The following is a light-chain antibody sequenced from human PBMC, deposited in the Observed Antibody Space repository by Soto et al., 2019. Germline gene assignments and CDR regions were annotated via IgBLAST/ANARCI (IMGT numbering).Light chain of an antibody. Sequence: EIVVTQAPGTLSLSPXERATLSCRASQSGSSSYLAWYQQKPGQAPRLLIYDASNRATGIPARFSGSGSGTDFTLTISSLEPEDFAVYYCQQRSHGLTFGGGTKVDIK. CDR2: DAS. V-gene: IGKV3D-20*02. J-gene: IGKJ4*01. CDR3: QQRSHGLT. CDR1: QSGSSSY.